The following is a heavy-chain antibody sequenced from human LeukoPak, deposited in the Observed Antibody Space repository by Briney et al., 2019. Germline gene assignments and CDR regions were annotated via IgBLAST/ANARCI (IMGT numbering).Heavy chain of an antibody. V-gene: IGHV4-59*01. CDR3: VTGNYDNRGYSNALDI. J-gene: IGHJ3*02. D-gene: IGHD3-22*01. CDR1: GVSLSSSY. Sequence: SQTLSLTCTVSGVSLSSSYWSWIRQPPGKRLEWIGYIYYNVNTNSNPSLKTRFTISADRSKNQFSLKLSSVNAADNAVYYCVTGNYDNRGYSNALDIWGKGAMVTVSS. CDR2: IYYNVNT.